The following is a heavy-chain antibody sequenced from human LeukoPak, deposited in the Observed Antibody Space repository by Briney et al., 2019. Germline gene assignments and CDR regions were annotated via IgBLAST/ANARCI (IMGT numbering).Heavy chain of an antibody. CDR3: ARGATSEDTAIVTGY. V-gene: IGHV3-48*04. D-gene: IGHD5-18*01. Sequence: PGGSLRLSCAASGFTFSSYSMNWVRQAPGKGLEWVSYISSSSSTIYYADSVKGRFTVSRDNSKNTLYLQMNSLRAEDTAVYHCARGATSEDTAIVTGYWGQGTLVTVSS. CDR1: GFTFSSYS. CDR2: ISSSSSTI. J-gene: IGHJ4*02.